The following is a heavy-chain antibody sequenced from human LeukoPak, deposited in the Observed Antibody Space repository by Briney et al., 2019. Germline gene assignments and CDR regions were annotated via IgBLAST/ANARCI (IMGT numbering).Heavy chain of an antibody. CDR3: ARHRSGWLQSSFDY. CDR1: GGSIGSTTYY. Sequence: SETLSLTCTVSGGSIGSTTYYWGWIRQSPGKGLMWVGSISYSGSTYYNPSLKSRVSISVDTSKNQFYLKVIAVTAADTAVYYCARHRSGWLQSSFDYWGQGTLVTVSS. D-gene: IGHD5-24*01. J-gene: IGHJ4*02. V-gene: IGHV4-39*01. CDR2: ISYSGST.